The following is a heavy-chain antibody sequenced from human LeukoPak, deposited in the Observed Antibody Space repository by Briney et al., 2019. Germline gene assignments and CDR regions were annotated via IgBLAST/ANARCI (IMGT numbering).Heavy chain of an antibody. Sequence: GGSLRLSCAASGFTFDDYAMHWVRQAPGKGLEWVSGISWNSGSIGYADSVKGRFTISRDNAKNSLYLQMNSLRAEDTALCYCAKDMSSQYSSSWYFDYWGQGTLVAVSS. CDR3: AKDMSSQYSSSWYFDY. V-gene: IGHV3-9*01. D-gene: IGHD6-13*01. J-gene: IGHJ4*02. CDR2: ISWNSGSI. CDR1: GFTFDDYA.